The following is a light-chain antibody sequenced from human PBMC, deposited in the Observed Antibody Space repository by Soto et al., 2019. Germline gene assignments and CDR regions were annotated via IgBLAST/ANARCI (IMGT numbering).Light chain of an antibody. CDR3: QQRSNWPPT. CDR2: DAS. V-gene: IGKV3-11*01. Sequence: IVMTQSPATLSLSPRERATLSCRASQSVSSYLAWYQQKPGQAPRPLIYDASNRATGIPARFSGSGSGTDFTLTISSLEPEDFAVYYCQQRSNWPPTFGQGTKVDI. CDR1: QSVSSY. J-gene: IGKJ1*01.